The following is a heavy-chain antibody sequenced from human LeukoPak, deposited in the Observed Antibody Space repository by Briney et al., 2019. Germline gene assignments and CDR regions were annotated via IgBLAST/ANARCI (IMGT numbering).Heavy chain of an antibody. CDR1: GFTFSSYA. J-gene: IGHJ4*02. CDR2: ISGSGGST. V-gene: IGHV3-23*01. Sequence: PGGSLRLSCAASGFTFSSYAMSWVRQAPGKGLEWVSAISGSGGSTYYADSVKGRFTISRDNFKNTLYLQMNSLRAEDTAVYYCAKQLWWLVPGPLFDYWGQGTLVTVSS. CDR3: AKQLWWLVPGPLFDY. D-gene: IGHD6-19*01.